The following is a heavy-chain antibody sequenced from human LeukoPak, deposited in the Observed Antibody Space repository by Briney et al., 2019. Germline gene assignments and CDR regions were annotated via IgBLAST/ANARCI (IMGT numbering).Heavy chain of an antibody. CDR1: VFTFSDYY. D-gene: IGHD2-15*01. J-gene: IGHJ6*04. Sequence: PGGSLRLSSAASVFTFSDYYTSWSRQAPGKGLEWGSYISSSSSYTNYADSLKGRFTISRDKARNSLYLQMNSLRPEDTAVYYCARLYCSTGSCHKDYYYYGMAVWGKGTTVTVSP. CDR2: ISSSSSYT. V-gene: IGHV3-11*06. CDR3: ARLYCSTGSCHKDYYYYGMAV.